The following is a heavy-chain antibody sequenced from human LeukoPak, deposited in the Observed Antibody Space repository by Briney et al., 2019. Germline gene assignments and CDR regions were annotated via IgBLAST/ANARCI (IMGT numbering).Heavy chain of an antibody. CDR3: ANGGTYSSGP. V-gene: IGHV3-7*01. D-gene: IGHD3-22*01. J-gene: IGHJ5*02. CDR2: IKPDGSAQ. CDR1: GFVFSSYG. Sequence: GGSLRLSCAASGFVFSSYGMNWVRQAPGKGLEWVATIKPDGSAQYYVDSVKGRFTISRDNAKNSLFLQINSLRAEDTAVYYCANGGTYSSGPWGQGTLVTVSS.